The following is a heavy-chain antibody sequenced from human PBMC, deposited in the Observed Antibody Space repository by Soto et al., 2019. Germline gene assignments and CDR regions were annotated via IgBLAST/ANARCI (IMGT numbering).Heavy chain of an antibody. D-gene: IGHD2-8*01. CDR1: GGPFSGYY. CDR2: INHSGST. CDR3: ARGPLSMVYASVRHWYFDL. V-gene: IGHV4-34*01. J-gene: IGHJ2*01. Sequence: SETLSLTCAVYGGPFSGYYWSWIRQPPGKGLEWIGEINHSGSTNYNPSLKSRVTISVDTSKNQFSLKLSSATAADTAVYYCARGPLSMVYASVRHWYFDLWGRGTLVTVSS.